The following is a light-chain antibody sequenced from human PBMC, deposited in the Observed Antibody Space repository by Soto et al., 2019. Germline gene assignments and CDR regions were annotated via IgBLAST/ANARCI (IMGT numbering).Light chain of an antibody. Sequence: QSVLTQPRSVSGSPGQSVTISCTGTSGDVGAYDRVSWYQHHPTKAPKLIIYDVTNRPSGVPYLFSGSKSGSTASLTISALQAEDEADYYCCSHAGGSSWVFGGGTKLTVL. CDR2: DVT. J-gene: IGLJ3*02. CDR3: CSHAGGSSWV. CDR1: SGDVGAYDR. V-gene: IGLV2-11*01.